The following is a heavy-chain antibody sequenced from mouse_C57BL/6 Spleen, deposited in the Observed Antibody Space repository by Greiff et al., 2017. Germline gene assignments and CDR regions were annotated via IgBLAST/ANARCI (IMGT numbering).Heavy chain of an antibody. CDR2: IDPSDSYT. J-gene: IGHJ3*01. CDR1: GYTFTSYW. CDR3: ARWYYDGAWFAY. Sequence: QVQLQQPGAELVMPGASVKLSCKASGYTFTSYWMNWVKQRPGQGLEWIGEIDPSDSYTNYNQKFKGKATLTVDKSSSTAYMQLSSLTSEDSAVYYCARWYYDGAWFAYWGQGTLLTVSA. V-gene: IGHV1-69*01. D-gene: IGHD1-1*01.